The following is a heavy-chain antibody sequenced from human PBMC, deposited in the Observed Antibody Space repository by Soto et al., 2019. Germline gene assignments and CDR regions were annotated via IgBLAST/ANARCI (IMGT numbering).Heavy chain of an antibody. D-gene: IGHD2-8*02. Sequence: GGSLRLSCAASGFTFTNVAMTWVRQAPGKGLEWVSTITESGGRTDYADSVKGRFTISRDNSANRLYLQMTNLRPEDTAIYYCARDRGRGYCTGGLCYLGLDHWGQGNPVTVSS. J-gene: IGHJ4*02. CDR3: ARDRGRGYCTGGLCYLGLDH. CDR2: ITESGGRT. CDR1: GFTFTNVA. V-gene: IGHV3-23*01.